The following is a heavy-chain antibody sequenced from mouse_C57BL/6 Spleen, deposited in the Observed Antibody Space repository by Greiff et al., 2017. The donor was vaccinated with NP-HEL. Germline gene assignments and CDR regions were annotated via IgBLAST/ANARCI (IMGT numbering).Heavy chain of an antibody. D-gene: IGHD2-3*01. CDR1: GFTFSSYG. CDR3: ARMGDEAWFAY. CDR2: ISSGGSYT. J-gene: IGHJ3*01. Sequence: EVMLVESGGDLVKPGGSLKLSCAASGFTFSSYGMSWVRQTPDKRLEWVATISSGGSYTYYPDSVKGRFTISRDNAKNTLYLQMSSLKSEDTAMYYCARMGDEAWFAYWGQGTLVTVSA. V-gene: IGHV5-6*02.